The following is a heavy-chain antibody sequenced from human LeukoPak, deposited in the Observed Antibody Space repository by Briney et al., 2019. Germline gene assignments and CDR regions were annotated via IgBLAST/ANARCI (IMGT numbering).Heavy chain of an antibody. Sequence: GGSLRLSCAASGFTFSSYAMSWVRQAPGKGLEWVSAISGSGGRTYYADSVKGRFTFSRDNSKNTLSLQMNSLRLEDTAVYYCAKGDREGVAGGTGFDYWGQGTLVTVSS. CDR2: ISGSGGRT. J-gene: IGHJ4*02. D-gene: IGHD6-13*01. V-gene: IGHV3-23*01. CDR3: AKGDREGVAGGTGFDY. CDR1: GFTFSSYA.